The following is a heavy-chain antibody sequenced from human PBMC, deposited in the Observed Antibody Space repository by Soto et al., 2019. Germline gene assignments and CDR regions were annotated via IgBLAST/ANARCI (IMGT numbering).Heavy chain of an antibody. CDR2: IIVGSGNT. V-gene: IGHV1-58*01. J-gene: IGHJ6*02. D-gene: IGHD3-9*01. Sequence: SVKVSCKASGFTFTSSAVQWVRQARGQRLEWIGWIIVGSGNTNYAQKFQERVTITRDMSTSTAYMELSSLRSEDTAVYYCAADPYYDILTGYYGMDVWGQGTTVTVSS. CDR1: GFTFTSSA. CDR3: AADPYYDILTGYYGMDV.